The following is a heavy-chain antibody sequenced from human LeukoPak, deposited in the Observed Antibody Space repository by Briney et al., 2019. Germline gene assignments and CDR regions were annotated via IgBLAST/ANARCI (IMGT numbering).Heavy chain of an antibody. D-gene: IGHD6-13*01. CDR1: GFTFSSYE. V-gene: IGHV3-23*01. J-gene: IGHJ4*02. Sequence: GGSLRLSCAASGFTFSSYEMNWVRQAPGKVLEWVSVISGSGGNTYYADSVKGRFTISRDNSKNTLYLQMNSLRAEDTAIYYCAKVPVPVIGAAGPFDYWGQGTLVTVSS. CDR2: ISGSGGNT. CDR3: AKVPVPVIGAAGPFDY.